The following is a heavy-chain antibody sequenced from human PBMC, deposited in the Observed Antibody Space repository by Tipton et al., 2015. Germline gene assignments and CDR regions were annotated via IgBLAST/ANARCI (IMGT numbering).Heavy chain of an antibody. J-gene: IGHJ5*01. CDR3: AKLPGVFGLALNGWFES. CDR2: IGLSGST. Sequence: TLSLTCTVSDDSYRRGNHYINWVRLHPRKGLEWIGYIGLSGSTFRNPSLSSRSFMSVDKSKKQFSLTLSSVTAADTAVYYCAKLPGVFGLALNGWFESWGQGILVTVSS. CDR1: DDSYRRGNHY. D-gene: IGHD3-3*01. V-gene: IGHV4-31*03.